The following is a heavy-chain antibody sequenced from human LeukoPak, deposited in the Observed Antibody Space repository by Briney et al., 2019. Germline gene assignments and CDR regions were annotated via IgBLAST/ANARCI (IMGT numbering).Heavy chain of an antibody. V-gene: IGHV1-18*01. CDR2: ISAYNGNT. D-gene: IGHD2-15*01. J-gene: IGHJ6*04. Sequence: ASVKVSCKASGYTFTSYGISWVRRAPGQGLEWMGWISAYNGNTNYAQKLQGRVTMTTDTSTSTAYMELRSLRSDDTAVYYCASATLRCSGGSCYEMDVWGKGTTVTVSS. CDR3: ASATLRCSGGSCYEMDV. CDR1: GYTFTSYG.